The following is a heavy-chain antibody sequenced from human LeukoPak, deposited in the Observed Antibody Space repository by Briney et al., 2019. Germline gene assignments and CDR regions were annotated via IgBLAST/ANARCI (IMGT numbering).Heavy chain of an antibody. J-gene: IGHJ2*01. CDR3: VTDRARLFWYFDL. Sequence: ASVKVSCKVSGSTLSDFSIHWVRQPPGKGLEYVGGSDPEDGETFHAQNFQGRITMTEDTSIDTAYLELSSLRSEDTAVYYCVTDRARLFWYFDLWGRGTLVTVSS. CDR2: SDPEDGET. D-gene: IGHD2-21*02. CDR1: GSTLSDFS. V-gene: IGHV1-24*01.